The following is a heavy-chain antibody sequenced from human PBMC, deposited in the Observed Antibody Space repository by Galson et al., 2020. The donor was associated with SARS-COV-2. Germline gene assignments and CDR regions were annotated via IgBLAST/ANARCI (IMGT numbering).Heavy chain of an antibody. Sequence: SETLSLTCSVSGGYISHNNYYWSWIRQPPGKGLEWIGYIYYSWSTYYNPSLKSRVTMSIDTSENQFSLKLRSMTAADTAVYYCAPYLGGNFGFFDPWGQGTLFTVSS. CDR1: GGYISHNNYY. CDR3: APYLGGNFGFFDP. J-gene: IGHJ5*02. V-gene: IGHV4-30-4*01. CDR2: IYYSWST. D-gene: IGHD2-21*02.